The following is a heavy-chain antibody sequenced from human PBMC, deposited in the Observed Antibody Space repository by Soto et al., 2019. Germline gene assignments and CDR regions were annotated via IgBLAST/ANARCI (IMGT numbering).Heavy chain of an antibody. V-gene: IGHV1-46*01. CDR3: ARKGPKYSSSSVDDY. CDR2: INPSGGST. J-gene: IGHJ4*02. D-gene: IGHD6-13*01. Sequence: ASVKVSCKASGYTFASYYMHWVRQAPGQGLEWMGIINPSGGSTSYAQKFQGRVTMTRDTSTSTVYMELGSLRSEDTAVYYCARKGPKYSSSSVDDYWGQGTLVTVSS. CDR1: GYTFASYY.